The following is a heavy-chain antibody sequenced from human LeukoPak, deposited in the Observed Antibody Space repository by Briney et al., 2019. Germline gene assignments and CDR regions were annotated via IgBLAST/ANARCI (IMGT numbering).Heavy chain of an antibody. D-gene: IGHD3-22*01. J-gene: IGHJ4*02. V-gene: IGHV1-69*04. CDR3: ATTNDGGGYQWGDFFDF. CDR2: IIPNLGAT. Sequence: SGKVSCKASGGTSNSHAISWVRQAPGQGLEWMGRIIPNLGATNRAQNFQDRVTLTADKSTNTAYMELTSLTSDDTAVYYCATTNDGGGYQWGDFFDFWGQGTLVTVSS. CDR1: GGTSNSHA.